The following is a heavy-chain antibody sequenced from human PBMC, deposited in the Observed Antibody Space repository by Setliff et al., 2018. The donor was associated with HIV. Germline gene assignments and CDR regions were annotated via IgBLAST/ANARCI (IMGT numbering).Heavy chain of an antibody. V-gene: IGHV2-5*02. CDR2: IYWDNDE. CDR3: ARIHTGHNFWPYYGVDV. D-gene: IGHD3-3*01. Sequence: SGPTLVNPTQTLTLTCTFSGFSLSTSGVGVGWIRQPPGKALEWLALIYWDNDERYNPSLKDRLTIPKDTSKNQVVLTMTNMDPEDTATYYCARIHTGHNFWPYYGVDVWGQGTTVTVSS. J-gene: IGHJ6*02. CDR1: GFSLSTSGVG.